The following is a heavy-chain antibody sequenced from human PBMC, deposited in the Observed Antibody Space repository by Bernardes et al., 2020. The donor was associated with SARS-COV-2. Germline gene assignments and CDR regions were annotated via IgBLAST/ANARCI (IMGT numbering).Heavy chain of an antibody. Sequence: GGSLRLSCAVSGFTFSDSDMSWIRQAPGKGLEWVSFISSSGSTIYYADSVRGRFTISRDNAKNSMSLQMNSLRAEDTAVYYCARGHDSSGYYPNRGGYYYGMDVWGQGTTVTVSS. V-gene: IGHV3-11*01. CDR2: ISSSGSTI. CDR3: ARGHDSSGYYPNRGGYYYGMDV. CDR1: GFTFSDSD. D-gene: IGHD3-22*01. J-gene: IGHJ6*02.